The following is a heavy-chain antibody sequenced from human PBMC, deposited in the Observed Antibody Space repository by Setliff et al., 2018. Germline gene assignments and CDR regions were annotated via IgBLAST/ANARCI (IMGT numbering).Heavy chain of an antibody. V-gene: IGHV4-34*01. CDR3: ARGPSAEDYVWGTYRLDY. J-gene: IGHJ4*02. CDR1: GGSFSDSH. Sequence: SETLSLTCAVYGGSFSDSHWSWIRQPPGKGLEWIGEIDQGGSTNYNPSLETRVSISVDTSKNQFSLKVRSVTAADTAVYYCARGPSAEDYVWGTYRLDYWGQGTLVTVSS. D-gene: IGHD3-16*02. CDR2: IDQGGST.